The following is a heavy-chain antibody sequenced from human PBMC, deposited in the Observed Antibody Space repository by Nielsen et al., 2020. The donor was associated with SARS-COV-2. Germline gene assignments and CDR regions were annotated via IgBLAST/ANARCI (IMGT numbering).Heavy chain of an antibody. V-gene: IGHV3-15*01. CDR2: IKRKTDGGTT. D-gene: IGHD5-24*01. Sequence: GGSLRLSCVASGFTFSNAWMRWVRQAPGKGLEWVGRIKRKTDGGTTDYAAPVKGRFTISRDDSKNTLYLQINSLKTEDTAVYYCTTARDGYNRWGQGTLVTVSS. J-gene: IGHJ4*02. CDR1: GFTFSNAW. CDR3: TTARDGYNR.